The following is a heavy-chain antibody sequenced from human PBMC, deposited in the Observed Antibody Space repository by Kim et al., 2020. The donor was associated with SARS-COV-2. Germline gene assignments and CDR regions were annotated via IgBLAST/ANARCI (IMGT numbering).Heavy chain of an antibody. V-gene: IGHV1-69*13. CDR2: IIPIFGTA. Sequence: SVKVSCKASGGTFSSYAISWVRQAPGQGLEWMGGIIPIFGTANYAQKFQGRVTITADESTSTAYMELSSLRSEDTAVYYCARGEDYYDSSGYWESYYYYGMDVWGQGTTVTVSS. D-gene: IGHD3-22*01. CDR3: ARGEDYYDSSGYWESYYYYGMDV. J-gene: IGHJ6*02. CDR1: GGTFSSYA.